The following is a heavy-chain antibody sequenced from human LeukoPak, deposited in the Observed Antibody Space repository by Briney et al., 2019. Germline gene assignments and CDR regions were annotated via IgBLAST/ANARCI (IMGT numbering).Heavy chain of an antibody. CDR1: GGPISSGGYY. V-gene: IGHV4-31*03. Sequence: SETLSLTCTVSGGPISSGGYYWSWIRQHPGKGLEWIGYIYYSGSTYYNPSLKSRVTISVDTSKNQFSLKLSSVTAADTAVYYCARMHYYDSSGYNNNWFDPWGQGTLVTVSS. CDR2: IYYSGST. CDR3: ARMHYYDSSGYNNNWFDP. D-gene: IGHD3-22*01. J-gene: IGHJ5*02.